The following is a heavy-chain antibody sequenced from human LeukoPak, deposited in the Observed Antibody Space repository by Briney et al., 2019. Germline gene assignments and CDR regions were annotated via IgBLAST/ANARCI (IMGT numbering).Heavy chain of an antibody. CDR3: TTGLYYFDY. V-gene: IGHV3-15*01. CDR2: FKSKTDGGTT. J-gene: IGHJ4*02. CDR1: GFTFSNAW. Sequence: GGSLRLSCAASGFTFSNAWKSWVRQAPGKGLEWVGRFKSKTDGGTTDYAAPVKGRFTISRDDSKNTLYLQMNSLKAEDTAVYYCTTGLYYFDYWGQGTLVTVSS.